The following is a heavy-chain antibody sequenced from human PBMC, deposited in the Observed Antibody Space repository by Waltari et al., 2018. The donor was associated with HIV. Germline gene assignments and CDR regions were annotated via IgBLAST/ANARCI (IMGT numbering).Heavy chain of an antibody. CDR1: GFNFSTFG. V-gene: IGHV3-30*18. CDR3: AKDLVTRGFFYFYGMHV. J-gene: IGHJ6*02. CDR2: ISYDGHNK. D-gene: IGHD3-10*01. Sequence: QVQLEESGGGVVQSGRSLRLTCVASGFNFSTFGMHWVRQAPGKGVGWVAVISYDGHNKQDADSVKGRFTISRDNSNSTLFLQMSSLRPDDTAVYYCAKDLVTRGFFYFYGMHVWGQGTTVTVSS.